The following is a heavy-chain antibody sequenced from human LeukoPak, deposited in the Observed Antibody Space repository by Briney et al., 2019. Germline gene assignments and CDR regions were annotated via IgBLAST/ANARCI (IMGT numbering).Heavy chain of an antibody. Sequence: GGSLRLSCAASGFTFSSYGMHLVRQAPGKGLEWVAVISYDGSNKYYADSVKGRFTISRDNSKNTLYLQMNSLRAEDTAVYYCAKDVKVGAHYFDYWGQGTLVTVSS. CDR1: GFTFSSYG. CDR2: ISYDGSNK. V-gene: IGHV3-30*18. CDR3: AKDVKVGAHYFDY. D-gene: IGHD1-26*01. J-gene: IGHJ4*02.